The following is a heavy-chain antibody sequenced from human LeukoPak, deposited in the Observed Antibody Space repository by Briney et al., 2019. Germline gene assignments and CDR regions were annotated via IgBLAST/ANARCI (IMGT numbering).Heavy chain of an antibody. J-gene: IGHJ6*02. V-gene: IGHV3-43D*03. CDR2: ISWDGGST. Sequence: GGSLRLSCAASGFTFDDYAMHWVRQAPGKGLEWVSLISWDGGSTYYADSVKGRFTISRDNSKNSLYLQMNSLRAEDTAVYYCARVGGTYGSGSYYNVAHYYYGMDVWGQGTTVTVSS. CDR3: ARVGGTYGSGSYYNVAHYYYGMDV. CDR1: GFTFDDYA. D-gene: IGHD3-10*01.